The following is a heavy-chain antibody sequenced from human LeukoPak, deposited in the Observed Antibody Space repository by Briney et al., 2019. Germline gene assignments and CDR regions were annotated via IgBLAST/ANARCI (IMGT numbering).Heavy chain of an antibody. CDR1: GYTFTSYY. Sequence: ASVKVSCKASGYTFTSYYIHWVRQAPGQGLEWMGIINPTAGSTYYAQKFQGRVTMTRDTSTTTVYMELSRLRSDDTAVYYCARVSLEYYYDSSGYDCWGQGTLVTVSS. CDR3: ARVSLEYYYDSSGYDC. D-gene: IGHD3-22*01. J-gene: IGHJ4*02. V-gene: IGHV1-46*01. CDR2: INPTAGST.